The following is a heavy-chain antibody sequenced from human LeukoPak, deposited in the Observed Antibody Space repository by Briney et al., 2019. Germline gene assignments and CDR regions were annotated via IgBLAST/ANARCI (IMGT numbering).Heavy chain of an antibody. CDR1: GFTFSTNA. V-gene: IGHV3-23*01. CDR3: AKVMDCSGGSCYWYYFDY. CDR2: ISGSGGST. Sequence: GGSLRLSCLTSGFTFSTNAMSWVRQAPGKGLEWVSAISGSGGSTYYADSVKGRFTISRDNSKNTLYLQMNSLRAEDTAVYYCAKVMDCSGGSCYWYYFDYWGQGTLVTVSS. D-gene: IGHD2-15*01. J-gene: IGHJ4*02.